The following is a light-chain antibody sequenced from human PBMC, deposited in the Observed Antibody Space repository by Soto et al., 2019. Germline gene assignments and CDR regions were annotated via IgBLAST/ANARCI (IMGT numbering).Light chain of an antibody. CDR3: QQYGASPPYT. V-gene: IGKV3-20*01. CDR2: DAS. CDR1: QSASSY. J-gene: IGKJ2*01. Sequence: EIVLTQSPATLSLSPGERATLSCRASQSASSYLAWYQQKPGQAPRLLIHDASIRATGVPDRFSGSGSGTDFTLTISRLEPEDSAVYYCQQYGASPPYTFGQGTKVDIK.